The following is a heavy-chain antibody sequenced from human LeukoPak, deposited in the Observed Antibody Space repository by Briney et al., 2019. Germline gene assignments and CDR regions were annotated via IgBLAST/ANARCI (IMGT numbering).Heavy chain of an antibody. CDR3: ARVGYSYGYFDY. V-gene: IGHV1-8*01. D-gene: IGHD5-18*01. Sequence: GASVKVSCKASGYTFTSYDINWVRQATGQGLEWMGWMSPNSGNTGYAQKFQGRVTMTSDTSISTAYMELSGLTSDDTAVYYCARVGYSYGYFDYWGQGTLVTVSS. CDR2: MSPNSGNT. J-gene: IGHJ4*02. CDR1: GYTFTSYD.